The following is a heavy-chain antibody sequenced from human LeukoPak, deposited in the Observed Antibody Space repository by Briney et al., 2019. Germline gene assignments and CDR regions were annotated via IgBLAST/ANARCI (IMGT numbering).Heavy chain of an antibody. CDR1: GFTLSSYA. V-gene: IGHV3-23*01. CDR3: AKDPYYDFWSGYYQYYFDY. J-gene: IGHJ4*02. D-gene: IGHD3-3*01. Sequence: GGSLRLSCAASGFTLSSYAMSWVRQAPGKGREWVSAICVSGGSTYYADSVKGRFTISRDNSKNTLYLQMNSLRAEDTAVYYCAKDPYYDFWSGYYQYYFDYWGQGTLVTVSS. CDR2: ICVSGGST.